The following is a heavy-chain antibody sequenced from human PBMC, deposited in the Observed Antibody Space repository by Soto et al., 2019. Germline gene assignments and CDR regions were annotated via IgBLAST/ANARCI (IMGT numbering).Heavy chain of an antibody. Sequence: SVKVSCKASGGTFSSYAISWVRQAPGQGLEWMGGIIPIFGTANYAQKFQGRVTITADESTSTAYMEPSSLRSEDTAVYYCARDSPSNARAGPIEGWFDTWGQGTLVTVSS. CDR1: GGTFSSYA. CDR2: IIPIFGTA. D-gene: IGHD4-4*01. V-gene: IGHV1-69*13. J-gene: IGHJ5*02. CDR3: ARDSPSNARAGPIEGWFDT.